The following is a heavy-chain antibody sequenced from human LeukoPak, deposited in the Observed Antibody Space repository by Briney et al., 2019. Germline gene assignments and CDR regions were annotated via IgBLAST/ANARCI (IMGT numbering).Heavy chain of an antibody. V-gene: IGHV3-30*18. CDR1: GFTFSSYG. Sequence: AGGSLRLSCAASGFTFSSYGMHWVRQAPGKGLEWVAVISYDGSNKYYADSVKGRFTISRDNSKNTLYLQMNSLRAEDTAVYYCAKVRALQWLLPVYFGYWGQGTLVTVSS. CDR3: AKVRALQWLLPVYFGY. J-gene: IGHJ4*02. D-gene: IGHD3-22*01. CDR2: ISYDGSNK.